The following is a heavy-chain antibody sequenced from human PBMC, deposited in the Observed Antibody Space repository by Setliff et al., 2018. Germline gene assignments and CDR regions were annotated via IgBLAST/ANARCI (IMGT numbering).Heavy chain of an antibody. D-gene: IGHD3-10*01. V-gene: IGHV4-38-2*01. CDR2: INHGGTT. CDR3: ARGRYYGSGSHLFDP. Sequence: TLSLTCAVSGYSISSGYYWGWIRQPPGKGLEWIGSINHGGTTYYNPSLKSRVTMSVDTSENQIFLKLSSVTAADTAVYYCARGRYYGSGSHLFDPWGQGTLVTVSS. CDR1: GYSISSGYY. J-gene: IGHJ5*02.